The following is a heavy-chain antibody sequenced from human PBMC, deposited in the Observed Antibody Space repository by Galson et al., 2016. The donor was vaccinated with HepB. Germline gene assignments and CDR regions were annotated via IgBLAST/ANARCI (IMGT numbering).Heavy chain of an antibody. CDR3: AKVRYGYRDFDY. CDR1: GFTFDSYV. V-gene: IGHV3-23*01. CDR2: ISRSGHKS. D-gene: IGHD5-18*01. J-gene: IGHJ4*02. Sequence: SLRLSCAVSGFTFDSYVMSWVRQAPGKGLEWVSAISRSGHKSYHADSVKGRFTIARDNSKNTLFLQMNSLRAADTAIYYCAKVRYGYRDFDYWGQGTPVTVSS.